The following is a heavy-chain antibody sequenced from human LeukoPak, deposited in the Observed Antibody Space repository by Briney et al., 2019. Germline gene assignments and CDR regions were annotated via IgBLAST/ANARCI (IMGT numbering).Heavy chain of an antibody. V-gene: IGHV3-30*02. Sequence: PGGSLRLSCAASGFTFSSYGMYWVRQAPGKGLEWVAFIAYDGSNKYHADSVKGRFTISRDNSKNTVNLLMNSLRPEDTAVYYCAKAFRKGWVWGLEYWGQGTLVTVSS. J-gene: IGHJ4*02. CDR3: AKAFRKGWVWGLEY. D-gene: IGHD7-27*01. CDR1: GFTFSSYG. CDR2: IAYDGSNK.